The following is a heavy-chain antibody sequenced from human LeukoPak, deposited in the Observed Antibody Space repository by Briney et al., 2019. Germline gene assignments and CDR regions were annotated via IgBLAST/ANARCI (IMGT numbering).Heavy chain of an antibody. CDR2: FIPMIDIA. CDR1: GGTFSSYA. J-gene: IGHJ4*01. V-gene: IGHV1-69*04. Sequence: SVKVSCKASGGTFSSYAFSWVRQAPGQGLEWMGRFIPMIDIANSAQKFKGRVSITADKSTSTAYMELSSLRAEDTAVYYCARWSGSFGHWGQGTLVTVSS. CDR3: ARWSGSFGH. D-gene: IGHD3-10*01.